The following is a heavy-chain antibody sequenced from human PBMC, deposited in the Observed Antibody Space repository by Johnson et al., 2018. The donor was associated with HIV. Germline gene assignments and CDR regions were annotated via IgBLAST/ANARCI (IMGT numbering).Heavy chain of an antibody. CDR3: ARELEGVYAFDI. Sequence: VQLVESGGGLVQPGGSLRLSCAASRFTFDDYAMHWVRQAPGKGLEWVSGINWNGGSTGYVDSVKGRFTISRENAKNSLYLQMNSLSAGVTALYYCARELEGVYAFDIWCQVTMVTFSS. J-gene: IGHJ3*02. D-gene: IGHD3-3*02. CDR1: RFTFDDYA. CDR2: INWNGGST. V-gene: IGHV3-9*01.